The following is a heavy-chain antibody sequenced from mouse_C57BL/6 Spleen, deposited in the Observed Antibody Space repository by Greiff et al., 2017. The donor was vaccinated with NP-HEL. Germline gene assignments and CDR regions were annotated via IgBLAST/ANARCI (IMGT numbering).Heavy chain of an antibody. CDR2: MYPGDGDT. V-gene: IGHV1-82*01. Sequence: QVQLQQSGPELVKPGASVKISCKASGYAFSSSWMNWVKQRPGKGLEWIGRMYPGDGDTNYNGKFKGKATLTAANSSSTAYMQLSSLTSEDSAVYFCARDSSGYVGYFDYWGQGTTLTVSS. J-gene: IGHJ2*01. CDR3: ARDSSGYVGYFDY. CDR1: GYAFSSSW. D-gene: IGHD3-2*02.